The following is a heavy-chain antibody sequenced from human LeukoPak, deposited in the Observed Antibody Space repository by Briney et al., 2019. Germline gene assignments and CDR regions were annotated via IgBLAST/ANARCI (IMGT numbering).Heavy chain of an antibody. CDR1: GFTFNNYG. CDR3: AKGPLRGTAAAIDY. Sequence: GGSLRLSCAASGFTFNNYGMHWVRQAPGKGLEWVAVISYDGRNKHYADSVKGRFTISRDISTDTLLLQMDSLRTEDTAVYYCAKGPLRGTAAAIDYWGQGTLVTVSS. J-gene: IGHJ4*02. V-gene: IGHV3-30*18. D-gene: IGHD2-2*01. CDR2: ISYDGRNK.